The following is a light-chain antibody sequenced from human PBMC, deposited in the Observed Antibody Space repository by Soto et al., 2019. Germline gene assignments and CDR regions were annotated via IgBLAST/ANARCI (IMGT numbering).Light chain of an antibody. CDR2: EVS. J-gene: IGLJ1*01. Sequence: QSVLTQPASVSGSPGQSLTISCTGTSSDVGDYNYVSWYQQHPGKAPKLMIYEVSNRPPGVSNRFSGSKSGNTASLTISGLQAEDEADYYCSSYTRSSTLYVFGTGTKLTVL. CDR3: SSYTRSSTLYV. V-gene: IGLV2-14*01. CDR1: SSDVGDYNY.